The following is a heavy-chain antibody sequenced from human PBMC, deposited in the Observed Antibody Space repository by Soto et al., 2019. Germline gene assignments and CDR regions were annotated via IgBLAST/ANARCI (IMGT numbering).Heavy chain of an antibody. J-gene: IGHJ4*02. Sequence: PSETLSLTCAVYGGSFSGYYWSWIRQPPGKGLEWIGEINHSGSTNYNPSLKSRVTISVDTSKNQFSLKLSSVTAADTAVYYCARGRVRYCSGGSCYGLDYWGQGTLVTVSS. CDR1: GGSFSGYY. V-gene: IGHV4-34*01. CDR2: INHSGST. D-gene: IGHD2-15*01. CDR3: ARGRVRYCSGGSCYGLDY.